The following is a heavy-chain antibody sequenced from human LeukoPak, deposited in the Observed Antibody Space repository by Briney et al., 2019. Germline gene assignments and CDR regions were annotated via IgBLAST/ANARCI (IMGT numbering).Heavy chain of an antibody. D-gene: IGHD5-24*01. J-gene: IGHJ4*02. CDR3: AGEGYNSGSAFDY. Sequence: GSLRLSCAASGFTFSSYAMSWVRQPPGKGLEWIGQIHQSGSTNCNPSLQSRVTISVDKSKNQFSLKLTSVTAADTAVYYCAGEGYNSGSAFDYWGQGTLVTVSS. CDR1: GFTFSSYAM. V-gene: IGHV4-4*02. CDR2: IHQSGST.